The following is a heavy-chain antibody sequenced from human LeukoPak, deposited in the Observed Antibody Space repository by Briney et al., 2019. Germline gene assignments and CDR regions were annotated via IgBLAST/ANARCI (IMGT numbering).Heavy chain of an antibody. Sequence: SETLSLTCAVYGGSFSGYYWSWIRQPPGKGLEWIGEINHSGSTNYNPSLKSRVTISVDTSKNQFSLKLSSVTAADTAVHYCARGYSYGYYWGQGTLVTVSS. CDR3: ARGYSYGYY. V-gene: IGHV4-34*01. D-gene: IGHD5-18*01. CDR1: GGSFSGYY. J-gene: IGHJ4*02. CDR2: INHSGST.